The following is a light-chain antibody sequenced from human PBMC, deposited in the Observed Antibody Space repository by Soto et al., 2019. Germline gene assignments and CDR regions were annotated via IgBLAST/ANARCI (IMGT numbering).Light chain of an antibody. CDR1: SSYVGGFEH. J-gene: IGLJ3*02. CDR2: DVS. CDR3: CSDSGISTWL. Sequence: QSALTQPRSVSGSPGQSVTISCTATSSYVGGFEHVSWFQQHPGKAPKLMIYDVSVRPSGVPDRFSGSKSGNTASLTISGLQAEDEAEYYCCSDSGISTWLFGGGTKLTVL. V-gene: IGLV2-11*01.